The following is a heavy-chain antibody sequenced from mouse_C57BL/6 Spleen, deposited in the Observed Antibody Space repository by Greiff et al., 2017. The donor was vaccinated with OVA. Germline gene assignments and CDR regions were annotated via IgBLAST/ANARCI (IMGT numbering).Heavy chain of an antibody. D-gene: IGHD2-2*01. CDR2: IYPGSGST. Sequence: QVQLQQPGAELVKPGASVKMSCKASGYTFTSYWITWVKQRPGQGLEWIGDIYPGSGSTNYNEKFKSKATLTIDTSSSTAYMQLSSLTSEDSAVYYCARDGYDDEDYFDYWGQGTTLTVSS. CDR1: GYTFTSYW. J-gene: IGHJ2*01. CDR3: ARDGYDDEDYFDY. V-gene: IGHV1-55*01.